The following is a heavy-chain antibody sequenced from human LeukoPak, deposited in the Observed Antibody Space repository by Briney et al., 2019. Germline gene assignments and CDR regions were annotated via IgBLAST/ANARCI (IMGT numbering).Heavy chain of an antibody. CDR2: INHSGST. V-gene: IGHV4-34*01. CDR1: GGSFSGYY. CDR3: ARGGVQGYCSGGSCPLDY. D-gene: IGHD2-15*01. Sequence: SETLSLTCAVYGGSFSGYYWSWIRQPPGKGLEWIGEINHSGSTNYNPSLKSRVTISVDTSKNQFSLKLSSVTAADTAVYYCARGGVQGYCSGGSCPLDYWGREPWSPSPQ. J-gene: IGHJ4*02.